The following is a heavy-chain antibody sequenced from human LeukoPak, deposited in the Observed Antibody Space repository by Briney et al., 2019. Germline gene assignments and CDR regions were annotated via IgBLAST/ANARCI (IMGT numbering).Heavy chain of an antibody. CDR1: GYTFTSYY. CDR3: ARGARRVDIVVVPAAINEPGFDY. J-gene: IGHJ4*02. D-gene: IGHD2-2*02. CDR2: INPSGGST. Sequence: GASVKVSCKASGYTFTSYYMHWVRQAPGQGLEWMGIINPSGGSTSYAQKFQGRVTMTRDTSTSTVYMERSSLRSEDTAVYYCARGARRVDIVVVPAAINEPGFDYWGQGTLVTVSS. V-gene: IGHV1-46*01.